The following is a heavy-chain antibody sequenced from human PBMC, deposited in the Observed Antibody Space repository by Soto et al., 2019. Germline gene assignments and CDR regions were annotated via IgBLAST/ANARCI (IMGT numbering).Heavy chain of an antibody. CDR3: ARLQPEGHYYYYYMDV. D-gene: IGHD6-13*01. V-gene: IGHV3-11*01. Sequence: QVQLVESGGGLVKPGGSLRLSCAASGFSFSDYYMSWIRQAPGKGLEWVSYIGSSGSTIYYADSVKGRLTISRDNAKNSLYLQMNSLRVEDTAVYYCARLQPEGHYYYYYMDVWGKGTTVTVSS. CDR2: IGSSGSTI. CDR1: GFSFSDYY. J-gene: IGHJ6*03.